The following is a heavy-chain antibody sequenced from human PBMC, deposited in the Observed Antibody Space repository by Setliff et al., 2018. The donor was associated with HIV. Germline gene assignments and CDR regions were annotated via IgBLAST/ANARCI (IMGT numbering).Heavy chain of an antibody. J-gene: IGHJ4*02. Sequence: ASVKVSCKASGYTFTSYAMHWVRQAPGQRLEWMGWINAGNGNTKYAQKVQDRVTMTKDTSTSTAYMELRSLRSDDTAVYYCARVSRSGWFFDWWGQGSLVTVSS. V-gene: IGHV1-3*01. CDR3: ARVSRSGWFFDW. CDR1: GYTFTSYA. D-gene: IGHD6-19*01. CDR2: INAGNGNT.